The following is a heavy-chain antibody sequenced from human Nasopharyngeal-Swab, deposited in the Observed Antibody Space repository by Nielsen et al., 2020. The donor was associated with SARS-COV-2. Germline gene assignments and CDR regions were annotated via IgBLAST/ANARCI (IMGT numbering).Heavy chain of an antibody. V-gene: IGHV3-66*01. J-gene: IGHJ4*02. CDR2: IYSGGST. CDR1: GFTVSSNY. Sequence: GESLKISCAASGFTVSSNYMSWVRQAPGKGLEWVSVIYSGGSTYYADSVKDRFTISRDNSKNTLYLQMNSLRAEDTAVYYCARVYYGSGSSWGQGTLVTVSS. CDR3: ARVYYGSGSS. D-gene: IGHD3-10*01.